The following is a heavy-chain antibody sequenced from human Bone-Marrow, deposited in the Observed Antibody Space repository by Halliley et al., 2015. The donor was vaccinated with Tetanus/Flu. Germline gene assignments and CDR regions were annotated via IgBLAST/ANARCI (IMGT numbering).Heavy chain of an antibody. CDR2: IKSKTDGGTT. CDR1: GFTFTNAW. CDR3: TTRAYYYL. D-gene: IGHD3-16*01. Sequence: SLRLSCAASGFTFTNAWMSWVRQAPGKGLEWVGHIKSKTDGGTTDYAAPVKGRFIISRDDSKNTLYLQMNSLKTEDSAVYFCTTRAYYYLWGQGKMVTVSS. V-gene: IGHV3-15*01. J-gene: IGHJ3*01.